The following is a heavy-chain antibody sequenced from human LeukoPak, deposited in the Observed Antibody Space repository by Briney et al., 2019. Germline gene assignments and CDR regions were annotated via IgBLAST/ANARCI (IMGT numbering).Heavy chain of an antibody. J-gene: IGHJ4*02. D-gene: IGHD4-17*01. V-gene: IGHV3-21*01. Sequence: GGSLRLSCAASGFTFSSYSMNWVRQAPGKGLEWVSSISSSSTYIYYADSVKGRFTMSRDNAKNSLYLQMNSLRAEDTALYYCASDPPGDYGLGFWGQGTLVTVSS. CDR2: ISSSSTYI. CDR3: ASDPPGDYGLGF. CDR1: GFTFSSYS.